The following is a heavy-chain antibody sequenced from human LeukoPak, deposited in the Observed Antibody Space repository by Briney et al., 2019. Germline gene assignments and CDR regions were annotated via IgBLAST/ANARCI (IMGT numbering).Heavy chain of an antibody. J-gene: IGHJ4*02. CDR3: ARDHQVSYFDY. CDR2: ISDDGSNE. Sequence: GGSLRLSCAASGFTFSASSMHWVRQAPGKGLEWVALISDDGSNESFADSVKGRFTISRDNSKNTLYLQTNSLRADDTAVYYCARDHQVSYFDYWGQGTLVTVSS. CDR1: GFTFSASS. D-gene: IGHD6-6*01. V-gene: IGHV3-30*04.